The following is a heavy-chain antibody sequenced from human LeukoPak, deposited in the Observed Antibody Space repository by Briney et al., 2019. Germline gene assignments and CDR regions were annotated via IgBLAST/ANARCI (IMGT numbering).Heavy chain of an antibody. CDR2: ISAYNGNT. CDR1: GYTFTSYG. J-gene: IGHJ4*02. Sequence: ASVKVSCKASGYTFTSYGIIWVRQAPGQGLEWMGWISAYNGNTNYAQKLQGRVTMTTDTSTSTAYMELRSLRSDDTAVYYCARDREIRYYYDSSGYYLGYFDYWGQGTLVTVSS. V-gene: IGHV1-18*01. CDR3: ARDREIRYYYDSSGYYLGYFDY. D-gene: IGHD3-22*01.